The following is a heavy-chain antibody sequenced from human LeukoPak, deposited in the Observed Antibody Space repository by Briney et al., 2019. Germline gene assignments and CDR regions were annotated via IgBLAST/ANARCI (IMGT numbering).Heavy chain of an antibody. J-gene: IGHJ4*02. CDR2: ISHDGSNK. CDR1: GFTFSSYG. V-gene: IGHV3-30*18. D-gene: IGHD2-15*01. Sequence: GRSLRLSCAASGFTFSSYGMHWVRQAPGKGLEWVAVISHDGSNKYYADSVKGRFTISRDNSKNTLYLQMNSLRAEDTAVYYCAKSPWGGSDAPDYWGQGTLVTVSS. CDR3: AKSPWGGSDAPDY.